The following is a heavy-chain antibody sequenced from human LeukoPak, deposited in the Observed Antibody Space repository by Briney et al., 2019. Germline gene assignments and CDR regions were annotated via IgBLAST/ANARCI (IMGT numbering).Heavy chain of an antibody. CDR1: GDIISSSNW. CDR2: IYHSGST. J-gene: IGHJ4*02. V-gene: IGHV4-4*02. CDR3: ARGQYHVWGSNRRKFDY. Sequence: PSGTLSLTCAVSGDIISSSNWWGWVRQPPGKGLEWIGEIYHSGSTNYNPSLKSRVTISVDKSKNQFSLKLSSVTAADTAVYYCARGQYHVWGSNRRKFDYWGQGTLVTVSS. D-gene: IGHD3-16*02.